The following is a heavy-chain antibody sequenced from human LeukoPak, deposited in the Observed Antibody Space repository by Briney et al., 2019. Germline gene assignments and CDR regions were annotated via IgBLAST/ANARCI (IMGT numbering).Heavy chain of an antibody. Sequence: ASVKVSCKASGYAFTSYYMHWVRQAPGQGLEWMGIINHSGGSTSYAQKFQGRVTMTRDTSTSTVYMELSSLRSEDTAVYYCARRCYHMTTVRTADAFDIWGQGTMVTISS. J-gene: IGHJ3*02. CDR1: GYAFTSYY. CDR3: ARRCYHMTTVRTADAFDI. V-gene: IGHV1-46*01. CDR2: INHSGGST. D-gene: IGHD4-17*01.